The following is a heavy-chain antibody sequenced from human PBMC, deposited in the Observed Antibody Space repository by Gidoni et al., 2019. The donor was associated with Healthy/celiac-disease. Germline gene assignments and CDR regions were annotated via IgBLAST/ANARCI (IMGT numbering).Heavy chain of an antibody. CDR2: INWNGGST. CDR1: GFTFYDYG. CDR3: ARGLRSSSSDAFDI. D-gene: IGHD6-6*01. V-gene: IGHV3-20*01. J-gene: IGHJ3*02. Sequence: EVQLVESGGGVVRPGGSLRLSCAASGFTFYDYGMRWVRQAPGKGLEWVSGINWNGGSTGYADSGKGRFTISRDNAKNSLYLQMNSLRAEDTALYHCARGLRSSSSDAFDIWGQGTMVTVSS.